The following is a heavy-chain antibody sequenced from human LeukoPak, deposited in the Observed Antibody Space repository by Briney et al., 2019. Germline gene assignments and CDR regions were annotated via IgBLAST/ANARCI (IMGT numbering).Heavy chain of an antibody. CDR1: GGSINSGNYY. CDR3: ARGTTYNQYYYGSSGYYSFDY. CDR2: IYTSGST. V-gene: IGHV4-61*02. J-gene: IGHJ4*02. D-gene: IGHD3-22*01. Sequence: PSETLSLTCIVSGGSINSGNYYWSWIRQPAGKGLEWIGRIYTSGSTNYNPALKSRVTISVDTSKNQFSLKLSSVTAADTAVYYCARGTTYNQYYYGSSGYYSFDYWGQGTLVTVSS.